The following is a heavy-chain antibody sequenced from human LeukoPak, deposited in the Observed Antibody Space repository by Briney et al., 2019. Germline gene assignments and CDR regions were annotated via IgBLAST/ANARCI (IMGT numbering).Heavy chain of an antibody. J-gene: IGHJ4*02. V-gene: IGHV4-59*01. CDR2: IYHSGTT. CDR3: ARVDSGTYYMPFDY. CDR1: GGSMNNYY. D-gene: IGHD1-26*01. Sequence: SETLSLTCSVSGGSMNNYYWSWIRQPPGKGLEWIGYIYHSGTTNYSPPLKGRATLSVDTSKNQISLRLSSVTAADTAVYFCARVDSGTYYMPFDYWGQGSLVTVSS.